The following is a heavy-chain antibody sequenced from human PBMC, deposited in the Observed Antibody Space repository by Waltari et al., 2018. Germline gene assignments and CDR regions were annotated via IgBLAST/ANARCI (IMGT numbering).Heavy chain of an antibody. J-gene: IGHJ4*02. CDR2: IRNKANSYIT. D-gene: IGHD6-25*01. CDR1: RSTFSVHY. CDR3: ARAAYGHGLDY. Sequence: EVQLVESGGGLVQPGGSLRLSCAAPRSTFSVHYMDWVRQAPGKGLEGVGRIRNKANSYITEYAASVKGRFTISRDDSQNSLYLQMNTLRSEDTALYYCARAAYGHGLDYWGQGALVTVSS. V-gene: IGHV3-72*01.